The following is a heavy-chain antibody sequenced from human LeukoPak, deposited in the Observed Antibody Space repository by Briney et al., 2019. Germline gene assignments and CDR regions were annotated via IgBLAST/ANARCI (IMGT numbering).Heavy chain of an antibody. D-gene: IGHD3-22*01. CDR3: TTSYYDSSGYRN. J-gene: IGHJ4*02. Sequence: PGGSLRLSCAASGFTFSGSAMHWVRQAPGKGLEWVGRIKSKTDGATTDYAAPVEGRFTISRDDSKNTLYLQMNSLKTEDTAVYYCTTSYYDSSGYRNWGQGTLVTVSS. CDR2: IKSKTDGATT. V-gene: IGHV3-15*01. CDR1: GFTFSGSA.